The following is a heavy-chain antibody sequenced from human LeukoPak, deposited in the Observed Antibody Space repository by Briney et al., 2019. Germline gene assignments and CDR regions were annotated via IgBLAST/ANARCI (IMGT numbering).Heavy chain of an antibody. D-gene: IGHD1-26*01. Sequence: GESLKISCKGSGYSFTSYGISWVRQAPGQGLEWMGWISAYNGNTNYAQKLQGRITMTTDTSTSTAYMELRSLRSDNTAVYYCARVSLVWVALPWERYGMDVWGQGTTVTVSS. J-gene: IGHJ6*02. V-gene: IGHV1-18*01. CDR3: ARVSLVWVALPWERYGMDV. CDR1: GYSFTSYG. CDR2: ISAYNGNT.